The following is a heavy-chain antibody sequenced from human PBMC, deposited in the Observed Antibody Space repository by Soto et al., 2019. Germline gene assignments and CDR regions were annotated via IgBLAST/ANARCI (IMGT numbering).Heavy chain of an antibody. D-gene: IGHD4-17*01. CDR3: ARQGGDYGGYNWFDP. CDR1: GGSISSYY. Sequence: SETLSLTCTVSGGSISSYYWSWIRQPPGKGLEWIGYIYYSGSTNYNPSLKSRVTISVDTSKNQFSLKLSSVTAADTAVYYCARQGGDYGGYNWFDPWGQGTLVTVSS. CDR2: IYYSGST. V-gene: IGHV4-59*08. J-gene: IGHJ5*02.